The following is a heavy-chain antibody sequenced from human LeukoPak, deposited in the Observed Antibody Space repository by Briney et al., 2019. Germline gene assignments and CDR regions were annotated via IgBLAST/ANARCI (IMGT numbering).Heavy chain of an antibody. V-gene: IGHV1-18*01. J-gene: IGHJ4*02. CDR3: ARAAASGTSSFDY. CDR1: GYTFTTYG. CDR2: ISAYSGNT. Sequence: ASVKVSCKASGYTFTTYGISWVRQAPGQGLEWMGWISAYSGNTNYAQKLQGRVTMTTDTSTSTAYMELRSLRSDATGVYYCARAAASGTSSFDYWGQGTLVTASS. D-gene: IGHD6-13*01.